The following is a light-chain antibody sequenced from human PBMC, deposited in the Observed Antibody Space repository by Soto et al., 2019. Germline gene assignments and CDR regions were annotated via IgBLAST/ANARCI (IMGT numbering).Light chain of an antibody. Sequence: QSALTQPASVSGSPGQSITISCTGTSNDIGGYNYVSWYQQHPGKAPQLMISDVSNRPSGVSNRFSGSKSGNTASLTISGLQAEDEDDYYCSSYKGTSTQVFGAGTKVTVL. CDR3: SSYKGTSTQV. CDR2: DVS. V-gene: IGLV2-14*03. J-gene: IGLJ1*01. CDR1: SNDIGGYNY.